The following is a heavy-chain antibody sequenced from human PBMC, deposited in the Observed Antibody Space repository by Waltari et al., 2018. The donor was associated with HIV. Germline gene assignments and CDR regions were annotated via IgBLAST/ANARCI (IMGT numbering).Heavy chain of an antibody. J-gene: IGHJ5*01. CDR2: ISWNSGIT. D-gene: IGHD3-3*01. V-gene: IGHV3-9*01. CDR1: GFTFDDYP. CDR3: AKGGSHLTIFEAWFDS. Sequence: EVQLVESGGGLVQPGRSLRLSCAASGFTFDDYPMHWVRQSPGKGLEWVSGISWNSGITDYGDSVKGRFTISRDNAKNSLYLQMNSLTVEDTAFYYCAKGGSHLTIFEAWFDSWGQGTVVTVSS.